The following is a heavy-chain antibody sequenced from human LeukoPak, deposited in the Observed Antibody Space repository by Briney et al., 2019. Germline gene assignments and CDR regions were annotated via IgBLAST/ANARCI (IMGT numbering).Heavy chain of an antibody. CDR3: ARGLGDYVWGSYRQTQPPLFDY. CDR2: IHAGGDFT. D-gene: IGHD3-16*02. J-gene: IGHJ4*02. V-gene: IGHV3-23*01. CDR1: GLTFSRYA. Sequence: HPGGSLRLSCSASGLTFSRYAMTWVRHAPGKGLEWVSSIHAGGDFTYYADSVRGRFTVPRDNSKNTLYLQMNSLRAEDTAVYYCARGLGDYVWGSYRQTQPPLFDYWGQGTLVTVSS.